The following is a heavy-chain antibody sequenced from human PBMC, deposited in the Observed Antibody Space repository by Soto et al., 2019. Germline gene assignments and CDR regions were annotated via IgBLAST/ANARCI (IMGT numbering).Heavy chain of an antibody. D-gene: IGHD3-3*01. Sequence: SETLSLTCTVSGGSISSYYWSWIRQPPGKGLEWIGYIYYSGSTNYNPSLKSRVTISVDTSKNQFSLKLSSVTAADTAVYYCAIQGTIFGVVTRYYYYYMDVWGKGTTVTVSS. CDR1: GGSISSYY. V-gene: IGHV4-59*08. CDR3: AIQGTIFGVVTRYYYYYMDV. J-gene: IGHJ6*03. CDR2: IYYSGST.